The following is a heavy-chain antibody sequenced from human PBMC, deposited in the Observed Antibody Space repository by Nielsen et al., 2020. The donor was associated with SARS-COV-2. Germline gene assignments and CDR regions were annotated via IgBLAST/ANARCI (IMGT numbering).Heavy chain of an antibody. V-gene: IGHV3-21*04. J-gene: IGHJ1*01. Sequence: SCAASGFSFNRYTMNWVRQAPGKGLEWVSSISSGGYYIYYADSLRGRFTISRDNAKNSLYLQMNSLRAEDTAMYYCAKSGNCNGGICYSTEYFQDWGQGTLVTVSS. CDR2: ISSGGYYI. CDR1: GFSFNRYT. D-gene: IGHD2-15*01. CDR3: AKSGNCNGGICYSTEYFQD.